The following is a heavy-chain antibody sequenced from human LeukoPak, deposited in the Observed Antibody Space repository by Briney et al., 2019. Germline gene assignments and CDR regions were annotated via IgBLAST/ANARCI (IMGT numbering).Heavy chain of an antibody. D-gene: IGHD5-18*01. CDR3: ARERYTAMVRFGFDY. V-gene: IGHV4-30-2*01. J-gene: IGHJ4*02. CDR1: GGSISSGGYY. Sequence: TSETLSLTCTVSGGSISSGGYYWSWIRQPPGKGLEWIGYIYHSGSTYYNPSLKSRVTISVDRSKNQFSLKLSSVTAADTAVYYCARERYTAMVRFGFDYWGQGTLVTVSS. CDR2: IYHSGST.